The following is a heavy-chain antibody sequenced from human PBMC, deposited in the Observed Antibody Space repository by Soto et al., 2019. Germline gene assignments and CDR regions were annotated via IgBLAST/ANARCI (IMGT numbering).Heavy chain of an antibody. CDR2: IKSNTNGGTT. Sequence: GGSLRLSCAASGFTFSNAWMNWVRQAPGKGLEWVGRIKSNTNGGTTDYAEPVKGRFTISREDSKNTLYLQMNSLKTAETAVYYCTAGIQLLWFGELLPGGDYWGQGTLVTVSS. CDR1: GFTFSNAW. D-gene: IGHD3-10*01. CDR3: TAGIQLLWFGELLPGGDY. J-gene: IGHJ4*02. V-gene: IGHV3-15*07.